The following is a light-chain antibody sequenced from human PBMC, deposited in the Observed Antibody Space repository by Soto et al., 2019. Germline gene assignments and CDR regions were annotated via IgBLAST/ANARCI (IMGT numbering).Light chain of an antibody. J-gene: IGKJ1*01. Sequence: EIVLTQSPGTLSLSPGERATLSCRASQSVSSNYLAWYQQKTGQTPRLLIYIASSRAPGIPDRFSGSGSGTHFTLTISRVEPEDFAVYYCQQYDSSPWTFGQGTKVEIK. CDR2: IAS. V-gene: IGKV3-20*01. CDR3: QQYDSSPWT. CDR1: QSVSSNY.